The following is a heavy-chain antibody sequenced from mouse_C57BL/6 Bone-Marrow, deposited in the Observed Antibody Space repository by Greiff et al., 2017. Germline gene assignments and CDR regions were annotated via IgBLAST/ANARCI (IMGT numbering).Heavy chain of an antibody. CDR2: ISDGGSYT. CDR1: GFTFSSYA. J-gene: IGHJ2*01. V-gene: IGHV5-4*01. D-gene: IGHD1-1*01. CDR3: ARDYGSSFDY. Sequence: EVMLVESGGGLVKPGGSLKLSCAASGFTFSSYAMSWVRQTPEKRLEWVATISDGGSYTYYPDNVKGRFTISRDNAKNNLYLQMSHLKSEDTAMYYCARDYGSSFDYGGQGTTLTVSS.